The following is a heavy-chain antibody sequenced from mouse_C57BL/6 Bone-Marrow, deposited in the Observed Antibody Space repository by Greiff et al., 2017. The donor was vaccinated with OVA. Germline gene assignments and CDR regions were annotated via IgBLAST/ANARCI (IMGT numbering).Heavy chain of an antibody. J-gene: IGHJ4*01. CDR3: ALYYDYGYAMDY. Sequence: VQLQQPGAELVMPGASVKLSCKASGYTFTSYWMHWVNQRPGQGLEWIGEIDPSDSYTNYNQKFKGKSTLTVDKSSSTAYMQLSSLTSEDSAVYYCALYYDYGYAMDYWGQGTSVTVSS. CDR1: GYTFTSYW. V-gene: IGHV1-69*01. CDR2: IDPSDSYT. D-gene: IGHD2-4*01.